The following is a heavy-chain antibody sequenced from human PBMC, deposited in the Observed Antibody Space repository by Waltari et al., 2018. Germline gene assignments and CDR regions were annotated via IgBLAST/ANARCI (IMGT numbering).Heavy chain of an antibody. J-gene: IGHJ4*02. D-gene: IGHD3-10*01. Sequence: QLQLQESGPGLVKPSETLSFTCTVSGGSISSSSYYWGWSRQPPGKGLGWIGSIYYSGSTYYNPSLKSRVTISVDTSTDTAYMELSSLTSGDTAVYYCAPLPGGSGQTFDYWGQGTLVTVSS. CDR1: GGSISSSSYY. CDR3: APLPGGSGQTFDY. V-gene: IGHV4-39*01. CDR2: IYYSGST.